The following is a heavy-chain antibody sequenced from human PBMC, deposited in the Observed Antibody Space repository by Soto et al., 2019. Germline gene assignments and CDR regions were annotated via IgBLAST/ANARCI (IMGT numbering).Heavy chain of an antibody. D-gene: IGHD6-6*01. CDR1: GGSISSYY. CDR2: IYYSGST. J-gene: IGHJ4*02. Sequence: RSLTCTVSGGSISSYYWSWIRQPPGKGLERIGYIYYSGSTNYNPSLKSRVTISVDTSKNQFSLKLSSVTAADTAVYYCARTLEYSSSINFDYWGQGTLVTVSS. CDR3: ARTLEYSSSINFDY. V-gene: IGHV4-59*01.